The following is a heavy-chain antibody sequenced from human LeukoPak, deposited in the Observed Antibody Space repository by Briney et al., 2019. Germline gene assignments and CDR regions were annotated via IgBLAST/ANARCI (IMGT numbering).Heavy chain of an antibody. J-gene: IGHJ6*03. CDR3: ARDLAYCGGDCYSAFRYMDV. CDR1: GFTFSSYA. Sequence: PGGSLRLSCAASGFTFSSYAMHWVRQAPGKGLEYVSAISSNGGSTYYANSVKGRFTISRDNSKNTLYLQMGSLRAEDMAVYYCARDLAYCGGDCYSAFRYMDVWGKGTTVTVSS. V-gene: IGHV3-64*01. CDR2: ISSNGGST. D-gene: IGHD2-21*02.